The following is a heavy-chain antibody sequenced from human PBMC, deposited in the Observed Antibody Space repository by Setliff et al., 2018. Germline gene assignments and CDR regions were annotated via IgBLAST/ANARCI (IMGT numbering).Heavy chain of an antibody. V-gene: IGHV5-51*01. CDR3: ARGYDSGGWNY. J-gene: IGHJ4*02. CDR2: IHPADYDT. D-gene: IGHD3-22*01. CDR1: GNGFTDLW. Sequence: GESLKISCKVSGNGFTDLWIAWVRQTPGKGLEWMGIIHPADYDTRCSPSLQGQVTFPADRSISTAHLQWDSLKASDTAMYYCARGYDSGGWNYWGQGTLVTVSS.